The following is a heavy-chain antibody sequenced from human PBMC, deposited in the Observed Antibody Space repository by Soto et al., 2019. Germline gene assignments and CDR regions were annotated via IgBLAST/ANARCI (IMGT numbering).Heavy chain of an antibody. Sequence: ASVKVSCTASGYTFTSYGISWVRQAPGQGLEWMGWISAYNGNTNYAQKLQGRVTMTTDTSTSTAYMELRSLRSDDTAVYYCARGYCSSTSCSLQNYYYYYYMDVWGKGTTVTVSS. CDR1: GYTFTSYG. V-gene: IGHV1-18*01. CDR2: ISAYNGNT. D-gene: IGHD2-2*01. J-gene: IGHJ6*03. CDR3: ARGYCSSTSCSLQNYYYYYYMDV.